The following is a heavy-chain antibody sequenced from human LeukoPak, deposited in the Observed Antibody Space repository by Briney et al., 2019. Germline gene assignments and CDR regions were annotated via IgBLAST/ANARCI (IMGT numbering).Heavy chain of an antibody. CDR3: AKDWAPYCGGDCYFNY. CDR1: GFIFNNYG. Sequence: GGSLRLSCAASGFIFNNYGMHWVRQAPGKGLEWVAVISYDGSNKSYADSVKGRFTISRDSSKNTVHLQMNSLRVEDTAVYYCAKDWAPYCGGDCYFNYWGQGTLVTVSS. D-gene: IGHD2-21*02. V-gene: IGHV3-30*18. J-gene: IGHJ4*02. CDR2: ISYDGSNK.